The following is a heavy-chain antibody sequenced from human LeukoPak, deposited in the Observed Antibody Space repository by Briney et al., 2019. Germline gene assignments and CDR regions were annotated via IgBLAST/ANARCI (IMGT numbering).Heavy chain of an antibody. CDR3: ARGLYDSSGYNAFDI. D-gene: IGHD3-22*01. CDR2: IGTAGDT. Sequence: GGSLRLSCAASGFTFSSYDMHWVRQATGKGLEWVSAIGTAGDTYYPGSVKGRFTISRENAKNSLYLQMNSLRAGDTAVYYCARGLYDSSGYNAFDIWGQGTMVTVSS. V-gene: IGHV3-13*01. CDR1: GFTFSSYD. J-gene: IGHJ3*02.